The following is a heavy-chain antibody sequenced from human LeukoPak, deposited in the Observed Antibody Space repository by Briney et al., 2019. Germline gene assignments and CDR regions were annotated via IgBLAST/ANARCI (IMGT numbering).Heavy chain of an antibody. J-gene: IGHJ4*02. Sequence: ASVKVSCKVSGYSIIELSTHWVRQAPGKGLEWMGGVNLEHGNPVYAQKFQGRITMTEDTTTDTAYMELHSLTPEDTAVYYCAKGVAVAGTPPGGDYWGQGTLLTVSS. CDR3: AKGVAVAGTPPGGDY. CDR1: GYSIIELS. D-gene: IGHD6-19*01. CDR2: VNLEHGNP. V-gene: IGHV1-24*01.